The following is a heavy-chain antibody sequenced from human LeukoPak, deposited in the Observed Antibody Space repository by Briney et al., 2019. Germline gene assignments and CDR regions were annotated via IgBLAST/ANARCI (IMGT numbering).Heavy chain of an antibody. Sequence: SETLSLTCTVSGYSINSGYYWGWIRQPPGKGLEWIGSIYHSGSTYYNPSLKSRVTISVDTSKNQFSLKLSSVTAADTAVYYCARGSGGYSYGLGLYYYMDVWGKGTTVTVSS. CDR1: GYSINSGYY. D-gene: IGHD5-18*01. J-gene: IGHJ6*03. CDR3: ARGSGGYSYGLGLYYYMDV. V-gene: IGHV4-38-2*02. CDR2: IYHSGST.